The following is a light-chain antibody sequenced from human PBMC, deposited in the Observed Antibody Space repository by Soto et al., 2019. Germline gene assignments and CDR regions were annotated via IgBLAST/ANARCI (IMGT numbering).Light chain of an antibody. Sequence: IQITMSHSSLSASVGDRVTITCRAGQSIDNYLNRYQHQAGRAPKILIYATSTLQSGVLSRFIGSRSGRDLTLTISNLQNEEYVIFFCQETYNDGAGSVGGGTKV. CDR1: QSIDNY. CDR3: QETYNDGAGS. V-gene: IGKV1-39*01. J-gene: IGKJ4*01. CDR2: ATS.